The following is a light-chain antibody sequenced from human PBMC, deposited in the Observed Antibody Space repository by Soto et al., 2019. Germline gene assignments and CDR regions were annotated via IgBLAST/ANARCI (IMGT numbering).Light chain of an antibody. CDR1: QSLGSAY. CDR3: QQYAASPFT. J-gene: IGKJ3*01. V-gene: IGKV3-20*01. CDR2: GAS. Sequence: EIVLTQSPGTLSLSPGERGTLSCRANQSLGSAYLAWYQQKPGQAPRLLIHGASSRAAAIPDRFSGSGSGTDFTLTISNLEPEDFAVYYCQQYAASPFTVGPGTKVDAK.